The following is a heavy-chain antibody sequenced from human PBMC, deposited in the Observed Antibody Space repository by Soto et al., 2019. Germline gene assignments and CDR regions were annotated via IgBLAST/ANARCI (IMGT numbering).Heavy chain of an antibody. V-gene: IGHV3-48*01. CDR3: ARGGRGQYYFDD. Sequence: GGSLRLSCAASGFSFSSYSMNWVRQAPGKGLEWVSYISSSSSTIYYADSVKGRFTISRDNAKNSLYLQMNSLRAEDTAVYYWARGGRGQYYFDDGGQETLLTASS. CDR1: GFSFSSYS. CDR2: ISSSSSTI. D-gene: IGHD1-1*01. J-gene: IGHJ4*02.